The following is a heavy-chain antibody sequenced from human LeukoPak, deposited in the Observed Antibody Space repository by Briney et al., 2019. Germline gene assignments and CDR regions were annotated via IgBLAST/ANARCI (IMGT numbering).Heavy chain of an antibody. CDR1: GFTFSSYE. V-gene: IGHV3-48*03. D-gene: IGHD1-14*01. CDR2: ISSSGSTI. Sequence: PGGSLRLSCAASGFTFSSYEMNWVRQAPGRGLEWVSYISSSGSTIYYADSVKGRFTISRDNAKNSLYLQMNSLRAEDTAVYYCARDSRKYFQHWGQGTLVTVSS. CDR3: ARDSRKYFQH. J-gene: IGHJ1*01.